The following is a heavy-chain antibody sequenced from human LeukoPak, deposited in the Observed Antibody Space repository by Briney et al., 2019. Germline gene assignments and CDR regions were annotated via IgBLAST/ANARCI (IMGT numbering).Heavy chain of an antibody. Sequence: GGSLRLSCAASGFTFSSYAMSWVRQAPGKGLEWVSAISGSGGSTYYADSVKGRFTISRDNSKNTLYLQMNSLRVEDTAVYYCASSHIAVAGTFDYWGQGTLVTVSS. V-gene: IGHV3-23*01. D-gene: IGHD6-19*01. J-gene: IGHJ4*02. CDR1: GFTFSSYA. CDR2: ISGSGGST. CDR3: ASSHIAVAGTFDY.